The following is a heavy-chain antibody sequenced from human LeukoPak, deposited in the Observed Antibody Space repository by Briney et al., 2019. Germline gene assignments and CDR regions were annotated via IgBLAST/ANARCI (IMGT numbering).Heavy chain of an antibody. D-gene: IGHD2-15*01. Sequence: PSETLSLTCAVYGGSFSGYYWSWIRQPPGKGLEWIGEINHSGSTNYNPSLKSRVTISVDTSKNQFSLKLSSVTAADTAVYYCARESLGYCSGGSCYQGAFDIWGQGTMVTVPS. V-gene: IGHV4-34*01. CDR2: INHSGST. CDR3: ARESLGYCSGGSCYQGAFDI. CDR1: GGSFSGYY. J-gene: IGHJ3*02.